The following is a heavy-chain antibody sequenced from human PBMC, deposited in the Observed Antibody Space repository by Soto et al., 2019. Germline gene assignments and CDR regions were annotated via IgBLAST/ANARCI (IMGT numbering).Heavy chain of an antibody. CDR2: IYYSGST. CDR3: ARASITMVRGVVLPYYFDY. CDR1: GGSISSGDYY. J-gene: IGHJ4*02. V-gene: IGHV4-30-4*01. D-gene: IGHD3-10*01. Sequence: QVQLQESGPGLVKPSQTLSLTCTVSGGSISSGDYYWSWIRQPPGKGLEWIGYIYYSGSTYYNPSLKSRVTISVETSKNQFSLKLSSVTAADTAVYYCARASITMVRGVVLPYYFDYWGQGTLVTVSS.